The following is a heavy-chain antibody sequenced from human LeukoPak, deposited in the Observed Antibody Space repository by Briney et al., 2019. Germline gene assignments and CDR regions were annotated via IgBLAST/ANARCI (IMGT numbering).Heavy chain of an antibody. J-gene: IGHJ6*04. V-gene: IGHV4-34*01. CDR3: ASPLGYCSSTSCYGTTYYYGMDV. Sequence: PSETLSLTCAGYGGSFSGYYWSWIRQPPGKGLEWIGEINHSGSTSYNPSLKSRVTISVDTSKNQFSLKLSSVTAADTAVYYCASPLGYCSSTSCYGTTYYYGMDVWGKGTTVTVSS. CDR1: GGSFSGYY. CDR2: INHSGST. D-gene: IGHD2-2*01.